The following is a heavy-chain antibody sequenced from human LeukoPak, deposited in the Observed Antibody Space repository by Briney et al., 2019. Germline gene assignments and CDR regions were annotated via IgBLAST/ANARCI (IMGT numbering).Heavy chain of an antibody. J-gene: IGHJ5*02. CDR2: IYHSGST. CDR1: GGSISSSNW. CDR3: ARQAAYSSSWYGIVVNWFDP. Sequence: KTSETLSLTCAVSGGSISSSNWWSWVRQPPGKGLEWIGEIYHSGSTNYNPSLKSRVTISVDTSKNQFSLKLSSVTAADTAVYYCARQAAYSSSWYGIVVNWFDPWGQGTLVTVSS. V-gene: IGHV4-4*02. D-gene: IGHD6-13*01.